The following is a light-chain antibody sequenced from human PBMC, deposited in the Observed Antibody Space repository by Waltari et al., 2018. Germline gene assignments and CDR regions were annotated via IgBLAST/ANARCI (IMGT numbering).Light chain of an antibody. CDR2: DAP. V-gene: IGKV1-33*01. Sequence: DIQMTKSPSSLSASVGDSVTITCRASQDITNYLNWFQQKPGKAPNLLIYDAPNLETGVPSRFSGSGSGTDFTFTISSLQPEEIATYYCQDYDNLPPLTFGGGTKVEIK. CDR1: QDITNY. J-gene: IGKJ4*01. CDR3: QDYDNLPPLT.